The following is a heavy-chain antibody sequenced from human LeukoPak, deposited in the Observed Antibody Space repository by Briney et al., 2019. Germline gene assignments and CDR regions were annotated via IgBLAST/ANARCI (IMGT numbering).Heavy chain of an antibody. Sequence: PSETLSLTCTVSGGSISSTSSFWGWIRQPPGKGLEWIGSIYSSGSTYSNPSLKSRVTISVDTSRNQFSLRLSSVTAADTAVYYCARRPDSSGYRYYFDYWGQGTLVTVSS. CDR3: ARRPDSSGYRYYFDY. V-gene: IGHV4-39*01. CDR1: GGSISSTSSF. D-gene: IGHD3-22*01. CDR2: IYSSGST. J-gene: IGHJ4*02.